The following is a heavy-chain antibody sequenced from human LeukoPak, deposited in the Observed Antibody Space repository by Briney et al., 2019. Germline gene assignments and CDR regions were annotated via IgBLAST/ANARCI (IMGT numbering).Heavy chain of an antibody. V-gene: IGHV7-4-1*02. CDR3: ARDMGSSWYELSHYFDY. CDR1: GYNFTSYY. J-gene: IGHJ4*02. D-gene: IGHD6-13*01. CDR2: INTNTGNP. Sequence: GESLKISCKGSGYNFTSYYMHWVRQAPGQGLEWMGWINTNTGNPAYAQGFTGRLVFSLDTSVSTTYLQISSLKAEDTAVYYCARDMGSSWYELSHYFDYWGQGTLVTVSS.